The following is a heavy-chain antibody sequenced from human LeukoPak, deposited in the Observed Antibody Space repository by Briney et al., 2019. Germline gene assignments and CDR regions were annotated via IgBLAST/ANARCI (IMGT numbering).Heavy chain of an antibody. CDR3: ARAGGSVGGYDPNWFDP. J-gene: IGHJ5*02. CDR2: IYYSGST. D-gene: IGHD5-12*01. Sequence: SETLSLTCTVSDGSISTNYWAWIRQPPGKGLEWIGYIYYSGSTYYNPSLKSRVTISVDTSKNQFSLKLSSVTAADTAVYYCARAGGSVGGYDPNWFDPWGQGTLVTVSS. CDR1: DGSISTNY. V-gene: IGHV4-59*08.